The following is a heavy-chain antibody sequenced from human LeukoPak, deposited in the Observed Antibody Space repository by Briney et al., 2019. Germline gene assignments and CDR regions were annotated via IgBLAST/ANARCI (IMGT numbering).Heavy chain of an antibody. CDR2: INHSGST. V-gene: IGHV4-34*01. J-gene: IGHJ5*02. D-gene: IGHD6-19*01. Sequence: SETLSLTCAVYGGSFSGYYWSWIRQPPGKGLEWIGEINHSGSTNYNPPLKSRVTISVDTSRNQFSLKLSSVTAADTAVYYCARAVAGSKWFDPWGQGTLVTVSS. CDR1: GGSFSGYY. CDR3: ARAVAGSKWFDP.